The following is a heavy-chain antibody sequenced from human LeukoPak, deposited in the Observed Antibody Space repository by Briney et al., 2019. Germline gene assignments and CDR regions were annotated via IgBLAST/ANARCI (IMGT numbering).Heavy chain of an antibody. V-gene: IGHV3-15*01. CDR1: GFTFSNAW. D-gene: IGHD2-2*01. J-gene: IGHJ6*02. CDR2: IRDKPDGGTT. Sequence: GETLRLSCAASGFTFSNAWMSWVRQAPGKGLEWVGLIRDKPDGGTTDYAAPVKGRFTISRDDSKSMLYLQMNSLKTEDTAVYYCTTDNAPGMDVWGQETTVTVSS. CDR3: TTDNAPGMDV.